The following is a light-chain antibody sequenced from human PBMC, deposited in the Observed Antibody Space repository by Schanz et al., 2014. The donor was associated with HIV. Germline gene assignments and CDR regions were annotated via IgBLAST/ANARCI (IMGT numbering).Light chain of an antibody. CDR2: GAS. CDR1: QSVSSN. V-gene: IGKV3-15*01. Sequence: EIVMTQSPATLSVSPGERATLSCRASQSVSSNFAWYQQKPGQTPRLLIFGASNRATGVPARFSGSASASEFTLTISSLQSEDFAVYYCQQYNNWPPWTFGQGTKMEIK. CDR3: QQYNNWPPWT. J-gene: IGKJ1*01.